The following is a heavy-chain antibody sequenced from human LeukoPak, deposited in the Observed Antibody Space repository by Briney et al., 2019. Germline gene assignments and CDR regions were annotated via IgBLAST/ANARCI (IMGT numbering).Heavy chain of an antibody. J-gene: IGHJ4*02. D-gene: IGHD6-13*01. CDR2: ISSSSSYI. V-gene: IGHV3-21*01. CDR1: GFTFSSYS. Sequence: GGSLRLSCAASGFTFSSYSMNWVRQAPGKGLEWVSSISSSSSYIYYADSVKGRFTISRDNAKNSLYLQMNSLRAEDTAVYYCARDEIEAAAGFDYWGQGTLVTVSS. CDR3: ARDEIEAAAGFDY.